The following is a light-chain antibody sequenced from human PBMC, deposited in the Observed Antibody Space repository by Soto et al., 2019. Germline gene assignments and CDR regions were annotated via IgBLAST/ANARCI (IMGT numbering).Light chain of an antibody. CDR1: QNVSTY. CDR3: QRSTNRLT. J-gene: IGKJ3*01. V-gene: IGKV3-11*01. Sequence: EIVLTQSPATLSLSPGERVTLSCRASQNVSTYLAWYKQKPGQAPSLLIYDASTRATGIPSRFSGSGTGTNFTLTIRSLEHEAFAVYYYQRSTNRLTFGPGTKVDIK. CDR2: DAS.